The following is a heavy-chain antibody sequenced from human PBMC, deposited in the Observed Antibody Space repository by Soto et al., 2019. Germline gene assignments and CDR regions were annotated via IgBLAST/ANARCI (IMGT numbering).Heavy chain of an antibody. CDR3: ARVRASIAARGLLDY. Sequence: QVQLVESGGGVVQPGRSLRLSCAASGFTFSSYAMHWVRQAPGKGLEWVAVISYDGSNKYYADSVKGRFTISRDNSKNTLYLQMNSLRAEDTAVYYCARVRASIAARGLLDYCGQGTLVTVSS. CDR2: ISYDGSNK. J-gene: IGHJ4*02. CDR1: GFTFSSYA. D-gene: IGHD6-6*01. V-gene: IGHV3-30-3*01.